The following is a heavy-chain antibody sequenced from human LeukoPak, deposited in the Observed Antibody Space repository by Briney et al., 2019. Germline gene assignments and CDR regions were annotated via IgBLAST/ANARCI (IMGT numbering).Heavy chain of an antibody. CDR3: ARGSMARIPDY. Sequence: SETLSLTCTVSGGSISSYYWSWIRQPPGKGLEWIGYIYYSGSTNYNPSPKSRVTISVDTSKNQFSLKLSSVTAADTAVYYCARGSMARIPDYWGQGTLITVSS. CDR1: GGSISSYY. V-gene: IGHV4-59*01. CDR2: IYYSGST. D-gene: IGHD2/OR15-2a*01. J-gene: IGHJ4*02.